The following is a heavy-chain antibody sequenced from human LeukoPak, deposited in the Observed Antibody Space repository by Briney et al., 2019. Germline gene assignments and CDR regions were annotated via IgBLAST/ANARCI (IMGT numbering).Heavy chain of an antibody. CDR1: GFALSSHW. CDR3: ARNNGMDV. Sequence: GGSLRLSCAASGFALSSHWMTWVRQVPGRGPEWVANVNRDGSETYYLDSVKGRFTISKGNAKNSLYLQMNSLRAEDTALYHCARNNGMDVWGQGTTVIVSS. V-gene: IGHV3-7*03. CDR2: VNRDGSET. J-gene: IGHJ6*02.